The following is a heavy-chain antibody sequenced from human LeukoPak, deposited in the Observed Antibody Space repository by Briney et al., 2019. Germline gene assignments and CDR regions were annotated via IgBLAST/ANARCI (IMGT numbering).Heavy chain of an antibody. V-gene: IGHV1-18*01. CDR2: ISAYNGNT. Sequence: GASVKVSCKASGYTFTSYGISWVRQAPGQGLEWMGWISAYNGNTNYAQKFQGRVTITADESTSTAYMELSSLRSEDTAVYYCASPAHGSGSYSNFDYWGQGTLVTVSS. J-gene: IGHJ4*02. CDR1: GYTFTSYG. D-gene: IGHD3-10*01. CDR3: ASPAHGSGSYSNFDY.